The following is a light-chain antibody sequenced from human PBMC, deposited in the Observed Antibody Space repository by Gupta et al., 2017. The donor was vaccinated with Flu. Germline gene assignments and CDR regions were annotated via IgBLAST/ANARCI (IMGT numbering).Light chain of an antibody. Sequence: SYVLPPPPSVSVASGTPARLTCRGNNIGSKPLHWYQQKTGKAPVLVVYDDSDRPAGIPERLSGSSSVNTATLTSSRVEDGEEADYYLQGWDSSSEEQVFGGGTKLAGL. CDR3: QGWDSSSEEQV. J-gene: IGLJ2*01. V-gene: IGLV3-21*03. CDR2: DDS. CDR1: NIGSKP.